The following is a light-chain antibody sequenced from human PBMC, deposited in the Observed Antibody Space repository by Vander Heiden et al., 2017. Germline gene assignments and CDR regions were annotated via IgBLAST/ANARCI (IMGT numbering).Light chain of an antibody. CDR1: QSISTS. CDR3: QQSYTSPHT. V-gene: IGKV1-39*01. Sequence: DIEMTQSPSSLSASLGERVTITCRASQSISTSLNWYQQKPGKAPKLLMYLASSLQSGVPSRFSGSGSGTEFTLTISSLRPEDLATYYCQQSYTSPHTFGQGTKLEIK. J-gene: IGKJ2*01. CDR2: LAS.